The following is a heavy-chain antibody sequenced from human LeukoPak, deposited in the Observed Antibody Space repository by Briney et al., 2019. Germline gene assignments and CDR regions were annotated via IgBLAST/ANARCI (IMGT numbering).Heavy chain of an antibody. D-gene: IGHD1-26*01. J-gene: IGHJ4*02. Sequence: GASVKVSCKASGYTFSGYYMHWVRQAPGQGLEWMGWINPNSGGTNYAQKFQGRVTLTRDTSLSTAYMELNRLRSDDTAVYYCATDVRLRGAWEVLFDHWGQGTLVSVSS. CDR2: INPNSGGT. CDR1: GYTFSGYY. CDR3: ATDVRLRGAWEVLFDH. V-gene: IGHV1-2*02.